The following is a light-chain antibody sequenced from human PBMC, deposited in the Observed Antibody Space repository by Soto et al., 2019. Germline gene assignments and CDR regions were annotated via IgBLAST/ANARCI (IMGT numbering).Light chain of an antibody. J-gene: IGKJ1*01. V-gene: IGKV1-5*03. Sequence: DIQMTHSPSTLSASVGYRFTITCRASQSISSWLAWYQQKPGKAPKLLIYKASSLESGVPSSLSGSGSGTEFTLTISSMKPDDFATYYCQQYNTYWTFGQGTKVDIK. CDR2: KAS. CDR3: QQYNTYWT. CDR1: QSISSW.